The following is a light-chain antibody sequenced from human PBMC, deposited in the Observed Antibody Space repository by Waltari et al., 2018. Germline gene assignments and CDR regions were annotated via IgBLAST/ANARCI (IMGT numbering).Light chain of an antibody. V-gene: IGLV2-8*01. CDR1: SSDVAGYNY. J-gene: IGLJ2*01. CDR3: SSYAGSDNFVI. Sequence: QSALTQPPSASGSPGQSVTISCTGTSSDVAGYNYVSWYQQHPGKAPKLMIYEVSKGPAGVPVRFSGSQSGNTASRTVSGLQAEDESDDYCSSYAGSDNFVIFGGWTKLTVL. CDR2: EVS.